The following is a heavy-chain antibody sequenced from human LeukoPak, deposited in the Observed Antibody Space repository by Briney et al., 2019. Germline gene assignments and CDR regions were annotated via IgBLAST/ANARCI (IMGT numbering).Heavy chain of an antibody. CDR1: GFTFSNYG. V-gene: IGHV3-30*18. J-gene: IGHJ4*02. Sequence: PGGSLRLSCAASGFTFSNYGMHWVRQAPGKGLEWVAVISYDGSNKYYADSVKDRFTISRDNSKNTLYLQMNSLRAEDTAVYYCAKDRDIVVVVAALFDYWGQGTLVTVSS. CDR2: ISYDGSNK. D-gene: IGHD2-15*01. CDR3: AKDRDIVVVVAALFDY.